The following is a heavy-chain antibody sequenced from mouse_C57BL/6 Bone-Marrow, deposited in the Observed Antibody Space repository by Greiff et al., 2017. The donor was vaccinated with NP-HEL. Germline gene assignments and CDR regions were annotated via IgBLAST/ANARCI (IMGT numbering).Heavy chain of an antibody. J-gene: IGHJ2*01. D-gene: IGHD1-1*01. Sequence: VQRVESGPGLVQPSQSLSITCTVSGFSLTSYGVHWVRQSPGKGLEWLGVIWRGGSTDYNAAFMSRLSITKDNSKSQVFFKMNSLQADDTAIYYCAKNNYYGSSSEYYFDYWGQGTTLTVSS. CDR1: GFSLTSYG. CDR3: AKNNYYGSSSEYYFDY. V-gene: IGHV2-5*01. CDR2: IWRGGST.